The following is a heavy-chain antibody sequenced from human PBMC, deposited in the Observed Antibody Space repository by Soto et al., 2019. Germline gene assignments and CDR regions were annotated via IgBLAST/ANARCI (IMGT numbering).Heavy chain of an antibody. CDR3: AGGFEQRLGDWSDP. Sequence: ASVKVSYKASGYTFTSYTMHCVRQAPGQRLEWMGWINADTGNTKYSQKFQGRVTITRYTSASTAYMELSSLRSEDTAVYFSAGGFEQRLGDWSDPWGQGTLVTVSS. CDR1: GYTFTSYT. CDR2: INADTGNT. D-gene: IGHD6-25*01. J-gene: IGHJ5*02. V-gene: IGHV1-3*01.